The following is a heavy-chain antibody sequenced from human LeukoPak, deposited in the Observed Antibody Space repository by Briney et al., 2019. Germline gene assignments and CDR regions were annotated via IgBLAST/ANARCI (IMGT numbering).Heavy chain of an antibody. Sequence: GSLRLSCAASGFTFSSYSMNWVRQAPGKGLEWIGYIYYSGSTNYNPSLKSRVTISVDTSKNQFSLKLSSVTAADTAVYYCARDRGYSYGIDYWGQGTLVTVSS. CDR2: IYYSGST. CDR3: ARDRGYSYGIDY. D-gene: IGHD5-18*01. V-gene: IGHV4-59*01. J-gene: IGHJ4*02. CDR1: GFTFSSYS.